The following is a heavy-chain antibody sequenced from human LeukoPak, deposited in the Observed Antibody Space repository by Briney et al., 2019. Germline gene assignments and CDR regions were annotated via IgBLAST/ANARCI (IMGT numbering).Heavy chain of an antibody. D-gene: IGHD4-11*01. CDR1: GYTFTSYG. Sequence: ASVKVSCKASGYTFTSYGISWVRQAPGQGLEWMGWISAYNGNTNYAQKLQGRVTMTTDTSTSTAYMELRSLRSDDTAVYYCARGPPAEIPVTTALFDPWGQGTLVTVSS. V-gene: IGHV1-18*01. CDR3: ARGPPAEIPVTTALFDP. J-gene: IGHJ5*02. CDR2: ISAYNGNT.